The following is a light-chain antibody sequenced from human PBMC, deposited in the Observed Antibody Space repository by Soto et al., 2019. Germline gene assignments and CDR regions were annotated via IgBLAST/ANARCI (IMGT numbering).Light chain of an antibody. J-gene: IGLJ2*01. CDR2: GNS. Sequence: QSVLTQPPSVSGAAGERVTISCTGSSSNIGAGYDVHWYQQLPGTAPKLLIYGNSNRPSGVPDRFSGSKSGTSASLAITGLQAEDEADYYCQSYDSSLSGYVVFSGGSKLTVL. CDR3: QSYDSSLSGYVV. CDR1: SSNIGAGYD. V-gene: IGLV1-40*01.